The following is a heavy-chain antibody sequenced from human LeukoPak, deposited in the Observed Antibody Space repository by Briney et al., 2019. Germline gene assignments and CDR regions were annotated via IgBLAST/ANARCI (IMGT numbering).Heavy chain of an antibody. V-gene: IGHV1-46*01. Sequence: ASVKVSCKASGYTFTNYYMHWVRQAPGQGLEWMGIVNPSGGSTSYAQKFQGRVTMTRDTSTSTVYMELSSLRSEDTALYYYARGRFPTKRSAYYYGAFDIWGQGTMVTVSS. CDR3: ARGRFPTKRSAYYYGAFDI. CDR2: VNPSGGST. J-gene: IGHJ3*02. CDR1: GYTFTNYY. D-gene: IGHD3-22*01.